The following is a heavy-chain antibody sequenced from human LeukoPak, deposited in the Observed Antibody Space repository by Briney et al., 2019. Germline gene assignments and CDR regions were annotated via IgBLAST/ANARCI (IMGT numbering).Heavy chain of an antibody. CDR1: GFTFSNYW. CDR3: AREAVGYSSGWYDVTPGKGFDY. D-gene: IGHD6-19*01. Sequence: GGSLRLSCAASGFTFSNYWMHWVRQAPGKGLVWVSRINSDGSSTSYADSVKGRFTISRDNAKNTLYLQMNSLRAEDTAVYYCAREAVGYSSGWYDVTPGKGFDYWGQGTLVTVSS. J-gene: IGHJ4*02. V-gene: IGHV3-74*01. CDR2: INSDGSST.